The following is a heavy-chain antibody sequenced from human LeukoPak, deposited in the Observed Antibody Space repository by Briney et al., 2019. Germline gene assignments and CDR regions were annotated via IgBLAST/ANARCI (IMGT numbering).Heavy chain of an antibody. D-gene: IGHD4-11*01. V-gene: IGHV1-2*02. CDR3: ARDRDYSNTERGFDY. J-gene: IGHJ4*02. Sequence: SVTVSCKNSGYSFPDYYIQWVRQAPGQGRAWMGWINPNSGVTNSAQKFQGRVTMTGDTSISTAYMELRRVTSDDTAVYYCARDRDYSNTERGFDYWGQGTLVTVSS. CDR1: GYSFPDYY. CDR2: INPNSGVT.